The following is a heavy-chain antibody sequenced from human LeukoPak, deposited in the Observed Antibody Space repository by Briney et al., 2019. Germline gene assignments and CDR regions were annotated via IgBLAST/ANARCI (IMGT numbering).Heavy chain of an antibody. CDR3: ARNVRPYYYYYGMDV. D-gene: IGHD3-16*01. V-gene: IGHV4-34*01. Sequence: SETLSLTCAVYGGSFSGYYWSWIRQPPGKGLEWIGEINHSGSTNYNPSLKSRVTISVDTSKNQFSLKLSSVTAADTAVYYCARNVRPYYYYYGMDVWGKGTTVTVSS. J-gene: IGHJ6*04. CDR1: GGSFSGYY. CDR2: INHSGST.